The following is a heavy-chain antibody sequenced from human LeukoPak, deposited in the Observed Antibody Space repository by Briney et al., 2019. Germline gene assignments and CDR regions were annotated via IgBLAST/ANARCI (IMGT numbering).Heavy chain of an antibody. D-gene: IGHD5-12*01. Sequence: ASVKVSCKASGYTFTSYDINWVRQATGQGLEWMGWMNPNSGNTGYAQKFQGRVTMTRDTSISTAYMELSRLRSDDTAVYYCARDGRYSGYDFNYWGQGTLVTVSS. V-gene: IGHV1-8*02. CDR1: GYTFTSYD. J-gene: IGHJ4*02. CDR2: MNPNSGNT. CDR3: ARDGRYSGYDFNY.